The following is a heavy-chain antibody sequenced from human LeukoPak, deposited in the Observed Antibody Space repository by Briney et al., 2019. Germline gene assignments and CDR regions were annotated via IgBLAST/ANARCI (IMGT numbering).Heavy chain of an antibody. V-gene: IGHV3-74*03. D-gene: IGHD3-22*01. J-gene: IGHJ4*02. CDR2: ISDDGSIT. CDR3: ARRYYETNVYDRHFDH. CDR1: GFTFSSDW. Sequence: GGSLRLSCAASGFTFSSDWMHWVRQAPGKGPVWVARISDDGSITTYADSVQGRFTLSRDNAQSTMFLQMNSLRAEDTAVYFCARRYYETNVYDRHFDHWGQGILVTVSS.